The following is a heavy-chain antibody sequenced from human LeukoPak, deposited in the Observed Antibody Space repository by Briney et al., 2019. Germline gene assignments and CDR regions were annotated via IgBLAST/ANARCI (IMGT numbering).Heavy chain of an antibody. CDR2: IYYIVGT. D-gene: IGHD2-2*01. CDR3: ARLGIGVVPSAMLGDYYFDY. J-gene: IGHJ4*02. V-gene: IGHV4-59*08. Sequence: SETLSLTCTVSVGSISRYYRSWIREPPGKGLECIGHIYYIVGTKYNSSFKSRVTISVDTSKSQFSLKLTSVTAADTAVYYCARLGIGVVPSAMLGDYYFDYWGQGTLVTVSS. CDR1: VGSISRYY.